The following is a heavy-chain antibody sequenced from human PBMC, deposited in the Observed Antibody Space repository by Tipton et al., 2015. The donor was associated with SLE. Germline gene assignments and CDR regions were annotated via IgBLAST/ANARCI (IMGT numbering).Heavy chain of an antibody. D-gene: IGHD6-13*01. J-gene: IGHJ4*02. CDR2: IYYSGST. CDR3: ARRAAGTDY. V-gene: IGHV4-34*01. Sequence: TLSLTCAVYGGSFSAYYWSWIRQPPGKGLEWIGYIYYSGSTNYNPSLKSRVTISVDTSKNQFSLKLSSVTAADTAVYYCARRAAGTDYWGQGTLVTVSS. CDR1: GGSFSAYY.